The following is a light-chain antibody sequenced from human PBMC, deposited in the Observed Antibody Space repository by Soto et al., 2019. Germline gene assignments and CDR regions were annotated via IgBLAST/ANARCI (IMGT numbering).Light chain of an antibody. V-gene: IGKV3D-20*01. CDR2: DAS. Sequence: EIVLTQSPGTLSLSPGERATLSCRASQSVDSKDLAWYQQKPGLAPRLLIYDASSRATGIPDRFSGSGSGTDFTLTISRLEPEDFAVYYCQQYGSSPLTFGGGTKVEIK. CDR1: QSVDSKD. J-gene: IGKJ4*01. CDR3: QQYGSSPLT.